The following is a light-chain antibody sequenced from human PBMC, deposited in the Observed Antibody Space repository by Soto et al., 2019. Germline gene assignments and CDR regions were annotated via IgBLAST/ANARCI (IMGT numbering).Light chain of an antibody. CDR3: QQYDDLPYT. CDR2: DAS. CDR1: QDISIH. Sequence: DIQMTQSPPFLSASVGDRISITCQACQDISIHLSWYQRKAGQAPKLLIYDASNLETGVPSRFSGSGSGTDFTFTISKLQPEDVATYYCQQYDDLPYTFGQGTKLEI. V-gene: IGKV1-33*01. J-gene: IGKJ2*01.